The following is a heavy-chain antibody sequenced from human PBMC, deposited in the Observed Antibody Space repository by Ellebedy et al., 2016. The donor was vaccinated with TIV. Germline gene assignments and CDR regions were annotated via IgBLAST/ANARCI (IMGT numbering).Heavy chain of an antibody. J-gene: IGHJ6*02. CDR1: GGTFSSYA. CDR2: INPNSGGT. Sequence: ASVKVSCKASGGTFSSYAISWVRQAPGQGLEWMGWINPNSGGTNYAQKFQGRVTMTRDTSISTAYMELRSLRSDDTAVYYCASTIKYYDILTGYSRFDGMDVWGQGTTVTVSS. V-gene: IGHV1-2*02. D-gene: IGHD3-9*01. CDR3: ASTIKYYDILTGYSRFDGMDV.